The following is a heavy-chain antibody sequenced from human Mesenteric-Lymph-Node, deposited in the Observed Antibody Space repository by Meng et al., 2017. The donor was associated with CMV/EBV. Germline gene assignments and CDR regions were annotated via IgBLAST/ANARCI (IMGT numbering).Heavy chain of an antibody. CDR3: ARVKAYYSFPFFDY. Sequence: SGGSVSSGSYYWSWIRQPPGKGLEWIGYICYGGSTNYNPSLKGRVTISVDTSKYQFSLKLSSVTAADTAVYYCARVKAYYSFPFFDYWGQGTLVTVSS. CDR2: ICYGGST. J-gene: IGHJ4*02. D-gene: IGHD3-10*01. V-gene: IGHV4-61*01. CDR1: GGSVSSGSYY.